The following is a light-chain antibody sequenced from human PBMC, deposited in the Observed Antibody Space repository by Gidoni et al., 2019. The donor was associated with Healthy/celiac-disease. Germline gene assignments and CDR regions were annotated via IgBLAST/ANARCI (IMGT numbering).Light chain of an antibody. CDR3: QQYGSSRLT. Sequence: EIVLTQYPGTLSLSPGERATLSCRASQSVSSSYLAWYQQKPGQAPRLLIYGASSRATGIPDRFSGSGSGTDFTLTISRLEPEDFAVYYCQQYGSSRLTFGQGTKVEIK. CDR2: GAS. CDR1: QSVSSSY. V-gene: IGKV3-20*01. J-gene: IGKJ1*01.